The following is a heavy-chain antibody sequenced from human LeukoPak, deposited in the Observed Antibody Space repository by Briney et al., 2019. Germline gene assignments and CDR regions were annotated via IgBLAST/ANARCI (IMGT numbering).Heavy chain of an antibody. V-gene: IGHV3-30*18. J-gene: IGHJ4*02. D-gene: IGHD5-24*01. CDR1: GFTFSSYG. Sequence: GGSLRLPCVASGFTFSSYGIHWVRQAPGKGLEWVAVISYDGSNKYYSDSVKGRFTISRDNSKNTLYLQMSSLRAEDTAVYYCAKDPSMRWLQFSYFDYWGQGTLVTVSS. CDR2: ISYDGSNK. CDR3: AKDPSMRWLQFSYFDY.